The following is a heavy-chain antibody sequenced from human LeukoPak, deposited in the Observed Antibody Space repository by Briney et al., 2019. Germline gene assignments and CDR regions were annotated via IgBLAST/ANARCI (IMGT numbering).Heavy chain of an antibody. J-gene: IGHJ4*02. V-gene: IGHV3-23*01. CDR2: ISGIGGST. CDR1: GFTFRSYA. D-gene: IGHD3-22*01. Sequence: PGGPLRLSCAASGFTFRSYAMSWVRRAPGKGLGWVAAISGIGGSTYSADSVKGRFTISRDNSKNTLYLQMHSLRAEDTAVYYCAKEVRYYYFSSGYYFTYWGRGTLVSDSS. CDR3: AKEVRYYYFSSGYYFTY.